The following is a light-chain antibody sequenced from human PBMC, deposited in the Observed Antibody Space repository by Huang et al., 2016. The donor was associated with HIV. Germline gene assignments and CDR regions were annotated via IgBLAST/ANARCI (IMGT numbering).Light chain of an antibody. V-gene: IGKV3-15*01. CDR3: QQYNNWPPWT. Sequence: EIVMTQSPATLSVSPGERATLSCRASQNINTNLAWYQQKPGQAPRLLIYGASTRATGIPTRCSGSGSGTHFTLTITSLQSGDFAVYFCQQYNNWPPWTFGQGTKVDIK. J-gene: IGKJ1*01. CDR2: GAS. CDR1: QNINTN.